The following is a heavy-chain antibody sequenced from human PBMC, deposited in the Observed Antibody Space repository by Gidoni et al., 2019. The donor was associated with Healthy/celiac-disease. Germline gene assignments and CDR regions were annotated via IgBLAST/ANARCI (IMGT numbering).Heavy chain of an antibody. Sequence: QLQLQESGTGLVKPSETLSLTCTVSGGSISSSSYYWGWIRQPPGKGLEWIGSIYYSGSTYYNPSLKSRVTISVDTSKNQFSLKLSSVTAADTAVYYCARHRPRYYYDSSGEGYFDYWGQGTLVTVSS. D-gene: IGHD3-22*01. CDR3: ARHRPRYYYDSSGEGYFDY. V-gene: IGHV4-39*01. J-gene: IGHJ4*02. CDR1: GGSISSSSYY. CDR2: IYYSGST.